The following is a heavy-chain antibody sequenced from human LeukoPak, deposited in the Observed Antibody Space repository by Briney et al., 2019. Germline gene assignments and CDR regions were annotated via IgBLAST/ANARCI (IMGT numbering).Heavy chain of an antibody. D-gene: IGHD3-10*01. V-gene: IGHV3-48*01. CDR3: ARESYYYGSGSYYIPPDYFVY. Sequence: GGSLRLSCAASGFIFSRDSMNWVRQAPGKGLEWVAYINGGGSPIYYADSVRGRFTISRDNAKNSLYLQMNSLRAEDTAVYYCARESYYYGSGSYYIPPDYFVYWGQGTLVTVSS. CDR2: INGGGSPI. J-gene: IGHJ4*02. CDR1: GFIFSRDS.